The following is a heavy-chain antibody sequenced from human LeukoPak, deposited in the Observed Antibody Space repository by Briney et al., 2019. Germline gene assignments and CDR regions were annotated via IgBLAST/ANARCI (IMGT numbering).Heavy chain of an antibody. CDR3: ARDREYCSGGSCYGYYYMDV. V-gene: IGHV4-61*02. CDR1: GGSISSGSYY. D-gene: IGHD2-15*01. Sequence: SETLSLTCTVSGGSISSGSYYWSWIRQPAGKGLEWIGRIYTSGSTNYNPSLKSRVTISVDTSKNQFSLKLSSVTAADTAVYYCARDREYCSGGSCYGYYYMDVWGKGTTVTVSS. J-gene: IGHJ6*03. CDR2: IYTSGST.